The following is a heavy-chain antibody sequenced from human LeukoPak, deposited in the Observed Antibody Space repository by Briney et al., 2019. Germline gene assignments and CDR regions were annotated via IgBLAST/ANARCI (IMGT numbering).Heavy chain of an antibody. D-gene: IGHD2-15*01. Sequence: SETLSLTCTVSGYSISSGYYWGWIRQPPGKGLEWIGSIYHSGSTYYNPSLKSRVTISVDTSKNQFSLKLSSVTAADTAVYYCAREAACSGGSCYSSNWFDPWGQGTLVTVSS. V-gene: IGHV4-38-2*02. CDR3: AREAACSGGSCYSSNWFDP. CDR2: IYHSGST. J-gene: IGHJ5*02. CDR1: GYSISSGYY.